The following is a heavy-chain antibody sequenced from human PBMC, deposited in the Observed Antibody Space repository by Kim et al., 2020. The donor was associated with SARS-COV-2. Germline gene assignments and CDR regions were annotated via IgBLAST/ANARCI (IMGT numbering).Heavy chain of an antibody. D-gene: IGHD3-22*01. J-gene: IGHJ5*02. CDR1: GYFIGSGYY. V-gene: IGHV4-38-2*02. CDR2: MYYSGST. Sequence: SETLSLTCSVSGYFIGSGYYWGWIRQPPGKGLEWIGSMYYSGSTYYNPSLKSRVTISQDTSKNQFSLRLRSVTAADTAVYYCARQHYYDSSGYPFDPWG. CDR3: ARQHYYDSSGYPFDP.